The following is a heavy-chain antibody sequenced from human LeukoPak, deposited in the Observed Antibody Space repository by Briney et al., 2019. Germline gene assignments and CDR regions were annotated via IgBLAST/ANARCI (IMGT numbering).Heavy chain of an antibody. CDR2: INPSGGST. J-gene: IGHJ4*02. D-gene: IGHD3-9*01. CDR1: GYTSYY. CDR3: ARDRDDDILTGYPDYSFDY. Sequence: GSVKVSCKASGYTSYYMHWVRQAPGQGLEWMGIINPSGGSTTYAQKFQGRVTMTRDTSTSTVYMELSRLRSEDTAVYYCARDRDDDILTGYPDYSFDYWGQGTLVTVSS. V-gene: IGHV1-46*01.